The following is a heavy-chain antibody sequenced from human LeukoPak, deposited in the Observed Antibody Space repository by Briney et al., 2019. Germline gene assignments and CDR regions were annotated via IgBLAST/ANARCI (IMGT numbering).Heavy chain of an antibody. V-gene: IGHV3-21*01. CDR1: GFTFSSYS. J-gene: IGHJ4*02. CDR3: ASSGRPTVNYYDNY. D-gene: IGHD3-22*01. CDR2: ISSSSSYI. Sequence: PGGSLRLSCAASGFTFSSYSMNWVRQAPGKGLEWVSSISSSSSYIYYADSVKGRFTISRDNAKNSLYLQMNSLRAEDTAVYYCASSGRPTVNYYDNYWGQGTLVTVSS.